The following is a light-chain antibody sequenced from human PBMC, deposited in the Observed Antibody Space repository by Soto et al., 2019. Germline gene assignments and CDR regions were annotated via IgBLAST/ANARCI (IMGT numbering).Light chain of an antibody. CDR3: QQYNNWPFS. CDR2: DAS. J-gene: IGKJ5*01. V-gene: IGKV3-20*01. Sequence: ETVLTQSPGTLSLSPGERATLSCRASQSVSSRSLAWYQQKPGQAPRLLIYDASSRATGIPDRFSGSGSETDFTLTISGLQSEDSAVYFCQQYNNWPFSFGQGTRLEIK. CDR1: QSVSSRS.